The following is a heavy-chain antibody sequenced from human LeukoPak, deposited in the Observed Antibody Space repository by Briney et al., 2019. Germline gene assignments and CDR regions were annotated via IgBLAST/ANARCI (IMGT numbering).Heavy chain of an antibody. CDR2: IYTSGIT. J-gene: IGHJ5*02. Sequence: SETLSLTCWVSGGSISSNYWTWIGQPAGKGREWIGRIYTSGITNYNPSLKSRVTMSVDTSKNQLSLKLTSVTAADTAVYYCARVDSSGWYAWFDPWGQGTLVTVSS. CDR1: GGSISSNY. D-gene: IGHD6-19*01. CDR3: ARVDSSGWYAWFDP. V-gene: IGHV4-4*07.